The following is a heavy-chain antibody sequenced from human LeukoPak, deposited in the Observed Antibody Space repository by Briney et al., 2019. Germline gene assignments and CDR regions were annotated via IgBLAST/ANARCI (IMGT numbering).Heavy chain of an antibody. CDR3: AKVGSSGSCNEEY. D-gene: IGHD3-22*01. CDR1: GFTFRSYA. V-gene: IGHV3-23*01. CDR2: ISSSGEYT. J-gene: IGHJ4*02. Sequence: GGSLRLSCAASGFTFRSYAVSWVRQAPGKGLEGVSAISSSGEYTYYAESVKGRFTISRDNSRNTLYLQMNSLRAEDTARYICAKVGSSGSCNEEYWGQGTLVTVSS.